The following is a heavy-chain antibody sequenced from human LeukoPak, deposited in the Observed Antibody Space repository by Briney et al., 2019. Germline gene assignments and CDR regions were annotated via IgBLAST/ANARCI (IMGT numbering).Heavy chain of an antibody. CDR2: INKSGSEK. CDR1: GFTLTGYW. D-gene: IGHD3-16*01. CDR3: TREGLGGFEI. V-gene: IGHV3-7*01. Sequence: RGSLSLSCAASGFTLTGYWMSWVRQAPGQGLEWVANINKSGSEKASADTLKGRLTISRDNARNTAYLHVTSLRAEDPAVYFCTREGLGGFEIWGHGAMVTVSS. J-gene: IGHJ3*02.